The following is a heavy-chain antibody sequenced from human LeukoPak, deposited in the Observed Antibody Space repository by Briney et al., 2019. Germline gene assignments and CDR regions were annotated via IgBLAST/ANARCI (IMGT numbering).Heavy chain of an antibody. CDR2: ISSSGDTI. J-gene: IGHJ4*02. CDR3: ARSFLIY. Sequence: PGGSLRLSCAVSGFTVSGNYMSWIRQAPGKGLEWISYISSSGDTIFYADSVKGRFTISRDNAKNSLYLQMNSLRAEDTAVYYCARSFLIYWGQGTLVTVSS. CDR1: GFTVSGNY. V-gene: IGHV3-11*04.